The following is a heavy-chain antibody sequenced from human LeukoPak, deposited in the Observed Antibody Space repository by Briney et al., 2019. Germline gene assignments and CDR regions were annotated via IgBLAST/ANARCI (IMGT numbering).Heavy chain of an antibody. CDR2: ISYDGSNK. J-gene: IGHJ1*01. V-gene: IGHV3-30*04. CDR1: GFTFSSYA. CDR3: ARDGCSSTSCSQFQH. D-gene: IGHD2-2*01. Sequence: GGSLRLSCAASGFTFSSYAMHWVRQAPGKGLEWVAVISYDGSNKYYADSVKGRFTISRDNSKNTLYLQMNNLRAEDTAVYYCARDGCSSTSCSQFQHWGQGTLVTVSS.